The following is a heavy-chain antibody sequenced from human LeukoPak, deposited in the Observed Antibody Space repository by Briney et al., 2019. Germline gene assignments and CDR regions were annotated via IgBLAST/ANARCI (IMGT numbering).Heavy chain of an antibody. CDR2: ISSSSSYI. CDR1: GFTFSSYS. CDR3: ARDHDYGGNPGAFDY. V-gene: IGHV3-21*01. Sequence: GGSLRLSCAASGFTFSSYSMNWVRQAPGKGLEWVSSISSSSSYIYYADSVKGRFTISRDNAKNSLYLQMNSLRAEDTAVYYCARDHDYGGNPGAFDYWGQGTLVTVSS. D-gene: IGHD4-23*01. J-gene: IGHJ4*02.